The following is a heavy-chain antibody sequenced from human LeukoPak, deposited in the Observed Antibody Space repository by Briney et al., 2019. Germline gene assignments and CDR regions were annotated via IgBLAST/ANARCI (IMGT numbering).Heavy chain of an antibody. Sequence: SETLSLTCTVSGGSISSYYWSWIRQPAGKGLEWIGRIYTSGSTNYNPSLKSRVTMSVDTSKNQFSLKLSSVTAADTAVYCCARGGRHYDFWSGNNWFDPWGQGTLVTVSS. CDR1: GGSISSYY. J-gene: IGHJ5*02. CDR3: ARGGRHYDFWSGNNWFDP. D-gene: IGHD3-3*01. CDR2: IYTSGST. V-gene: IGHV4-4*07.